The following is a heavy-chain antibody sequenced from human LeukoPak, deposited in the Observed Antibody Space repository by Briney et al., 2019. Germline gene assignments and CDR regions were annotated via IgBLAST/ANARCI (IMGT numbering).Heavy chain of an antibody. CDR3: ARGDRGYYDSSGYYFDY. J-gene: IGHJ4*02. D-gene: IGHD3-22*01. CDR2: ISSSSSTI. Sequence: GGSLRLSCAASGFTFSSYSMNWVRQAPGKGLEWVSYISSSSSTIYYADSVEGRFTISRDNAKNSLYLQMNSLRAEDTAVYYCARGDRGYYDSSGYYFDYWGQGTLVTVSS. V-gene: IGHV3-48*01. CDR1: GFTFSSYS.